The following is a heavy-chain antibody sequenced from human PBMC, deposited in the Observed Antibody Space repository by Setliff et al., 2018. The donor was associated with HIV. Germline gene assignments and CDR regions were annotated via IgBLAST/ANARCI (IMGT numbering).Heavy chain of an antibody. J-gene: IGHJ4*02. Sequence: SETLSLTCTVSGGSISSYYWSWIRQPAGKGLEWIGRIYSSGSTSYNPSLKSRVTISVDTSKNQFSLKLSSVTAADTAVYYCARLRPSVADRSYFDHWGQGTLVTVSS. CDR3: ARLRPSVADRSYFDH. CDR1: GGSISSYY. D-gene: IGHD6-19*01. CDR2: IYSSGST. V-gene: IGHV4-4*07.